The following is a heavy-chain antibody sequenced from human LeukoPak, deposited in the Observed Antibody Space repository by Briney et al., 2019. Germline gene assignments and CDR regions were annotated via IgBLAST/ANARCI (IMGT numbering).Heavy chain of an antibody. CDR2: IDPSDSYT. CDR3: ARRIGMATTPFDY. D-gene: IGHD5-24*01. Sequence: GESLKTSCKVSGYSFTNSWITWVRQMPGKGLEWMGMIDPSDSYTNYSPSFQGQVTISADKSISTAYLQWSSLKASVTAMYYCARRIGMATTPFDYWGQGTLVTVSS. J-gene: IGHJ4*02. CDR1: GYSFTNSW. V-gene: IGHV5-10-1*04.